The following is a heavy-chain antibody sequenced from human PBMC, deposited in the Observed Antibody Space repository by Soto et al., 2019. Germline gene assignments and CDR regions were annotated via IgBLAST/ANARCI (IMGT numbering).Heavy chain of an antibody. CDR3: ARVITMVRGDRNNWFDP. V-gene: IGHV4-59*12. CDR2: IYYSGST. Sequence: SETLSLTCTVSGGSISSYYWSWIRQPPGKGLEWIGYIYYSGSTYYNPSLKSRVTISVDTSKNQFSLKLSSVTAADTAVYYCARVITMVRGDRNNWFDPWGQGTPVTVSS. D-gene: IGHD3-10*01. J-gene: IGHJ5*02. CDR1: GGSISSYY.